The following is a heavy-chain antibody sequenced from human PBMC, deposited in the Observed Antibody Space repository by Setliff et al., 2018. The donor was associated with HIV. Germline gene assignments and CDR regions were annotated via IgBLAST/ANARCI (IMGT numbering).Heavy chain of an antibody. CDR2: IKSKADGGTT. J-gene: IGHJ4*02. CDR1: EISFNNYY. Sequence: GGSLRLSCTSSEISFNNYYMTWVRQAPGRGLEWVGRIKSKADGGTTDYAATVKGRFTISRDDSKRMVYLEMNSLTSEDTAVYFCTRSYYHWGQGTRVTVSS. CDR3: TRSYYH. D-gene: IGHD3-10*01. V-gene: IGHV3-15*01.